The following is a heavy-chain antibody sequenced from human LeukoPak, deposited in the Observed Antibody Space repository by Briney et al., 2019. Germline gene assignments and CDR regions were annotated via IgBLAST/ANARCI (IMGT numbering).Heavy chain of an antibody. D-gene: IGHD7-27*01. J-gene: IGHJ4*02. CDR1: GFTFSGYT. CDR2: ITTSDGNT. CDR3: AKDGGLWVSAHWGDS. V-gene: IGHV3-23*01. Sequence: HPGGSLRLSCAASGFTFSGYTMSWVRQAPGKGLEWVSTITTSDGNTYYADSVKGRLTVSRDNSKNTLFLQMNSLRAEDTAVYYCAKDGGLWVSAHWGDSWGRGTLVTVSS.